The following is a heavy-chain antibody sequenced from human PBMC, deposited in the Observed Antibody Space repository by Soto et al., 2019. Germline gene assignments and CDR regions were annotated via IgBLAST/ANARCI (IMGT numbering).Heavy chain of an antibody. V-gene: IGHV3-23*04. CDR2: LSNSGDIT. CDR3: TKEKWATIFGVVTTFYDC. D-gene: IGHD3-3*01. Sequence: EVQLVESGGGLVQPGGSLRLSCAASGFTFSDYDMTWVRQAPGKGLEWVSTLSNSGDITYYADSVKGRFTISRDNSRNTLYLKMNSLRAVDTAIYYCTKEKWATIFGVVTTFYDCWGQGTLVTVSS. J-gene: IGHJ4*02. CDR1: GFTFSDYD.